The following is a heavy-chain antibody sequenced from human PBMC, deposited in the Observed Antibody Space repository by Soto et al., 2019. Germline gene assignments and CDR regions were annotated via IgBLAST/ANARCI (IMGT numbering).Heavy chain of an antibody. V-gene: IGHV3-30-3*01. Sequence: QVQLVESGGGVVQPGRSLRLSCAASGFIFSNYVMYWVRQAPGKGLEWVAFMSYDGTTKYSADSVKGRFTISRDNSKNPLYLQMNSLRPEDTAVYYCAREVLWSRYFDYWGQGPLVTVSP. CDR1: GFIFSNYV. CDR2: MSYDGTTK. D-gene: IGHD3-10*01. CDR3: AREVLWSRYFDY. J-gene: IGHJ4*02.